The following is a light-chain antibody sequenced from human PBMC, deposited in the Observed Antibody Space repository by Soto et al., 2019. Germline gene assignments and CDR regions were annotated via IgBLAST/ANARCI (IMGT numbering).Light chain of an antibody. CDR3: QHYGTSPGT. CDR2: GAS. J-gene: IGKJ1*01. Sequence: EIVLTQSPGTLSLSPGERATLSCRASQSIDSKYLGWYQQKPGQTPRLLIYGASSRATDIPDRFSGSGSGTHFTLTISRLEPEDFAVYYCQHYGTSPGTFGQGTKVEIK. V-gene: IGKV3-20*01. CDR1: QSIDSKY.